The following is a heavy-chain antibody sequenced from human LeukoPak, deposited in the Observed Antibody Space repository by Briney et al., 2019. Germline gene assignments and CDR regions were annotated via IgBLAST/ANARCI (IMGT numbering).Heavy chain of an antibody. D-gene: IGHD3-3*01. CDR2: ISSSSSYI. J-gene: IGHJ4*02. V-gene: IGHV3-21*01. CDR1: GFTFSSYS. CDR3: ARCSEYYDFWSGSSFHFDY. Sequence: GGSLRLSCAASGFTFSSYSMYWVRQAPGKGLEWVSTISSSSSYIYYADSVKGRFTISRDNAKNSLYLQMNSLRAEDTAVYYCARCSEYYDFWSGSSFHFDYWGQGTLVTVSS.